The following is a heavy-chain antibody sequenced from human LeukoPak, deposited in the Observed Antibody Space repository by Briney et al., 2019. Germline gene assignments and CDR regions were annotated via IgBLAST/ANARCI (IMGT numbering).Heavy chain of an antibody. Sequence: ASVKVSCKASGYTFTNYYIYWVRQAPGQGLEWMGIINPSGGGTSYAQKFQGRLTMTRDTPTSTVYMELTSLRSEDTAVYYCARDSSSSSLADPWGQGTLVTVSS. CDR3: ARDSSSSSLADP. V-gene: IGHV1-46*01. CDR1: GYTFTNYY. CDR2: INPSGGGT. J-gene: IGHJ5*02. D-gene: IGHD2-2*01.